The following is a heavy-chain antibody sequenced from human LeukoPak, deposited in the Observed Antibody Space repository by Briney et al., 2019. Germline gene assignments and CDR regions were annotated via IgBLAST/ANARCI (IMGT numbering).Heavy chain of an antibody. D-gene: IGHD1-26*01. CDR3: AIAYKSEWGVGATSY. CDR1: GFTFSSYG. Sequence: PGGSLRLSCAASGFTFSSYGMNWVRQAPGKGLEWVSYISSSGSTIYYADSVKGRFTISRDNAKNSLYLQMNSLRAEDTAVYYCAIAYKSEWGVGATSYWGQGTLVTVSS. CDR2: ISSSGSTI. V-gene: IGHV3-48*04. J-gene: IGHJ4*02.